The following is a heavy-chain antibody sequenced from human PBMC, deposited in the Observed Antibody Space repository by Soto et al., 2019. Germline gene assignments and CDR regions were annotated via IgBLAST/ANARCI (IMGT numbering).Heavy chain of an antibody. CDR3: ARGSDSSGYYGGDYYYYGMDV. D-gene: IGHD3-22*01. Sequence: PSETLYLTCAVYGGTFCGYYWSWIRKPPGKGLEWIGEINHSGSTNYNPSLKSRVTISVDTSKNQFSLKLSSVTAADTAVYYCARGSDSSGYYGGDYYYYGMDVWGQGTTVTVSS. J-gene: IGHJ6*02. CDR2: INHSGST. V-gene: IGHV4-34*01. CDR1: GGTFCGYY.